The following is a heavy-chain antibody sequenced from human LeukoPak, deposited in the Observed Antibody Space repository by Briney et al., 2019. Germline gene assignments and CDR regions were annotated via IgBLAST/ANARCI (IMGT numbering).Heavy chain of an antibody. CDR2: ISYDGSNK. CDR1: GFTFSSYG. CDR3: ANSIAAAKYYYYYGMDV. V-gene: IGHV3-30*18. Sequence: GRSLRLSCAASGFTFSSYGMHWVRQAPGKGLKWVAVISYDGSNKYYADSVKGRFTISRDNSKNTLYLQMNSLRAEDTAVYYCANSIAAAKYYYYYGMDVWGQGTTVTVSS. J-gene: IGHJ6*02. D-gene: IGHD6-13*01.